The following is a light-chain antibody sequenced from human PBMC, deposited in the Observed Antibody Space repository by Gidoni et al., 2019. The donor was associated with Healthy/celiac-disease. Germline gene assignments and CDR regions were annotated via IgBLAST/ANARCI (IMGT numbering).Light chain of an antibody. CDR2: DAS. Sequence: EIVMTQSPATLSVSPGERATLSCRASQSVSSTLAWYQQKPGQAPSLLIYDASTRATGIPARFSGSGSGTEFTLTISSLQSEDFAVYYCQQYNNWPPEGTFGQGTKVEIK. CDR3: QQYNNWPPEGT. V-gene: IGKV3-15*01. J-gene: IGKJ1*01. CDR1: QSVSST.